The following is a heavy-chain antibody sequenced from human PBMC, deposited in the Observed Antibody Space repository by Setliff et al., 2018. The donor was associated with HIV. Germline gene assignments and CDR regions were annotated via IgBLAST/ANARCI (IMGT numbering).Heavy chain of an antibody. CDR1: GYTFTDYY. V-gene: IGHV1-2*02. J-gene: IGHJ3*02. CDR2: LNSASGGT. Sequence: ASVKVSCKASGYTFTDYYIHWVRQAPGQGLEWMGWLNSASGGTNYAQNFQGRVTVTRDTSINTAYVELNSLKTDDTAVYYCARDYLHVFDIWGQGTMVTVSS. CDR3: ARDYLHVFDI.